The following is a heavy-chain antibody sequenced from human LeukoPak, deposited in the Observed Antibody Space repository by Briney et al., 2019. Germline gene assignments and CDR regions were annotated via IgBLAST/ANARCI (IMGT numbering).Heavy chain of an antibody. Sequence: SETLSLTCTVSGGSLSSSSYYWGWLRQPPGKGLEWIGSIYYSGSTYYNPSLKSRVTISVDTSKNQFSLKLSSVTAADTAVYYCARRLVTRSLDYWGQGTLVTVSS. CDR1: GGSLSSSSYY. J-gene: IGHJ4*02. CDR2: IYYSGST. D-gene: IGHD2/OR15-2a*01. V-gene: IGHV4-39*01. CDR3: ARRLVTRSLDY.